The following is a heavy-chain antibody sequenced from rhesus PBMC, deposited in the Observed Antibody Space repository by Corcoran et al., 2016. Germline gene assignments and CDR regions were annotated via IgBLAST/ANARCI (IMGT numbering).Heavy chain of an antibody. D-gene: IGHD6-31*01. V-gene: IGHV5-2*01. CDR2: IDPCDSDT. Sequence: EVQLVQSGAEVKRPGESLKISCKTSGYSFTSYWISWGRQMPGKVLEWMGAIDPCDSDTSYSPSFQGQVTISADNSISTAYLQWSSLKASDSATYYCAKVVAAAGTPLYYYGLDSWGQGVLVTVSS. J-gene: IGHJ6*01. CDR1: GYSFTSYW. CDR3: AKVVAAAGTPLYYYGLDS.